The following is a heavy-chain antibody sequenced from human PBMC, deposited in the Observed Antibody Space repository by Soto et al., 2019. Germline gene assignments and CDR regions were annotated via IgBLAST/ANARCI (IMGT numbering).Heavy chain of an antibody. CDR3: ARHGTTVTTFDY. Sequence: SETLSLTCAVYGGSFSGYYWSWIRQPPGKGLEWIGEINHSGSANYNPSLKSRVTISVDTSKNQLSLKLSSVTAADTAVYYCARHGTTVTTFDYWGQGTLVTVSS. CDR2: INHSGSA. J-gene: IGHJ4*02. CDR1: GGSFSGYY. D-gene: IGHD4-4*01. V-gene: IGHV4-34*01.